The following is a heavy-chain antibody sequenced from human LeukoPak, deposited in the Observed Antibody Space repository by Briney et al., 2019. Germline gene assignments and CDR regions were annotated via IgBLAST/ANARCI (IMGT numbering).Heavy chain of an antibody. J-gene: IGHJ4*02. CDR3: ARDRGGVEHFDY. Sequence: GGSLRLSCVASGFTFNNYWMDWVRQAPGKGLEWVASIKPDGSQKDYVDSVKGRFTISRDNGKNSLYLQLNSLRAEDTAVYYCARDRGGVEHFDYWGQGTLVTVSS. D-gene: IGHD3-10*01. CDR1: GFTFNNYW. CDR2: IKPDGSQK. V-gene: IGHV3-7*01.